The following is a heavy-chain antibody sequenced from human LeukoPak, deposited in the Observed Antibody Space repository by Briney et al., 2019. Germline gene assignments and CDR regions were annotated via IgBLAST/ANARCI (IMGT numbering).Heavy chain of an antibody. CDR3: ARESGGWYMKYFDY. Sequence: PGGSLRLSCAASGFTFSSYSMNWVRQAPGKGLEWVSSISSSSSYIYYADSVKGRFTISRDNAKNSLYLQMNSLRAEDMAVYYCARESGGWYMKYFDYWGQGTLVTVSS. CDR2: ISSSSSYI. J-gene: IGHJ4*02. CDR1: GFTFSSYS. D-gene: IGHD6-19*01. V-gene: IGHV3-21*01.